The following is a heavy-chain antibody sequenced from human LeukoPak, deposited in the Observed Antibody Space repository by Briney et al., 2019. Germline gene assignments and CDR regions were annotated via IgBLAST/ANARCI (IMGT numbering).Heavy chain of an antibody. CDR1: GASISSYY. Sequence: SETLSLTCTVSGASISSYYWGWIRQPPGKGLEWIGSIYYSGSTYYNPSLKSRVTISVDTSKNQFSLKLSSVTAADTAVYYCARGLAAAGKYWGQGTLVTVSS. V-gene: IGHV4-39*07. CDR3: ARGLAAAGKY. CDR2: IYYSGST. D-gene: IGHD6-13*01. J-gene: IGHJ4*02.